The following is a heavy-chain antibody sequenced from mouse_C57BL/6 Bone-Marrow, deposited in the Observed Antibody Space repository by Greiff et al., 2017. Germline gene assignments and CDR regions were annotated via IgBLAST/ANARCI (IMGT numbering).Heavy chain of an antibody. V-gene: IGHV1-50*01. CDR3: AREGSSGYEFAY. Sequence: VQLQQPGAELVKPGASVKLSCKASGYTFTSYWMQWVKQRPGQGLEWIGEIDPSDSYTNYNQKFKGKATLTVDKSSSTAYMQLSSLTSEDSAVYYCAREGSSGYEFAYWGQGTLVTVSA. J-gene: IGHJ3*01. CDR2: IDPSDSYT. CDR1: GYTFTSYW. D-gene: IGHD3-2*02.